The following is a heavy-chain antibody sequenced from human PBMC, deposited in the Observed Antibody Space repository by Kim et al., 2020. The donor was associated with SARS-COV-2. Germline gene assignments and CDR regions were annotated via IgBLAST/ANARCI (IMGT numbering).Heavy chain of an antibody. CDR3: ARLVRYSGSYPRPQDYYAMDV. J-gene: IGHJ6*02. CDR2: IDPSDSYT. CDR1: GYSFTSYW. D-gene: IGHD1-26*01. V-gene: IGHV5-10-1*01. Sequence: GESLKISCKGFGYSFTSYWISWVRQMPGKGLEWMGNIDPSDSYTNYSPSFQGHVTISADRSISTAYLQWSSLMASDTAMYYCARLVRYSGSYPRPQDYYAMDVWGQGTTVTVSS.